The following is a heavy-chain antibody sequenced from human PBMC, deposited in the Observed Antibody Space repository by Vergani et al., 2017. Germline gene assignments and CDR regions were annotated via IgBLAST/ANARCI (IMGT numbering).Heavy chain of an antibody. D-gene: IGHD3-16*01. CDR2: IYYSGST. Sequence: QLQLQESGPGLVKPSETLSLTCTVSGGSISSSSYYWGWIRQPPGKGLEWIGSIYYSGSTYYNPSLKSRVTISVDTSKNQFSLKLSSVTAADTAVYYCARVLGAYTSGMDVWGQGTTVTVSS. V-gene: IGHV4-39*07. CDR3: ARVLGAYTSGMDV. J-gene: IGHJ6*02. CDR1: GGSISSSSYY.